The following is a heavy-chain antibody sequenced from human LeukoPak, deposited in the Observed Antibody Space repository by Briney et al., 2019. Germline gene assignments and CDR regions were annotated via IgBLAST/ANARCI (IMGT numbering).Heavy chain of an antibody. Sequence: ASVKVSCKASGGTFSSYAISWVRQAPGQGLEWMGGIIPIFGTANYAQKFQGRVTITADESTSTAYMELSSLRSEDTAVYYCARDPWYYDSSGYQFDYWGQGTLVTVSS. CDR3: ARDPWYYDSSGYQFDY. J-gene: IGHJ4*02. CDR2: IIPIFGTA. V-gene: IGHV1-69*01. D-gene: IGHD3-22*01. CDR1: GGTFSSYA.